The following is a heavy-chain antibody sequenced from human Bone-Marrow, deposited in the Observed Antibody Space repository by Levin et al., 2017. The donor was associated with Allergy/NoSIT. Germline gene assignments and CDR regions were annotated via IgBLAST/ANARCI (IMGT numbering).Heavy chain of an antibody. D-gene: IGHD2/OR15-2a*01. V-gene: IGHV1-18*01. CDR1: GYTFTSYD. CDR3: ARRGNTSRYYYYYYMDV. Sequence: GESLKISCEASGYTFTSYDITWVRQAPGQGLEWMGWISAYNGHTNYAQNLQGRVTMTTDTSTSTAYMELRSLRSDDTAVYYCARRGNTSRYYYYYYMDVWRKGTTVTVSS. CDR2: ISAYNGHT. J-gene: IGHJ6*03.